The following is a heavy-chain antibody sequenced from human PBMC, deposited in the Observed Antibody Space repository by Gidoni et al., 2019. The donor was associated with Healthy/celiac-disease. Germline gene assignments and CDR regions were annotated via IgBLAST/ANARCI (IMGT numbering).Heavy chain of an antibody. V-gene: IGHV4-39*07. D-gene: IGHD3-22*01. CDR2: IYYSGTT. J-gene: IGHJ4*02. CDR3: ARHSFYYDSSAYNYSFDC. CDR1: GGSISRSSYY. Sequence: QLQLQESGPGLVKPSETLSLTCTVSGGSISRSSYYWGWIRQPPGKGLEWIGTIYYSGTTDHNPSLKSRVTISVDTSRNQFSLKLSSVTAADTAVYYCARHSFYYDSSAYNYSFDCWGQGTLVTVST.